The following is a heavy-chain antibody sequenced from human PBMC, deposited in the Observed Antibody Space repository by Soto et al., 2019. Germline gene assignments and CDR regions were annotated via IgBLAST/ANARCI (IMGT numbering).Heavy chain of an antibody. J-gene: IGHJ5*02. CDR1: GGTFSSYA. Sequence: SVKVSCKASGGTFSSYAISWVRQAPGQGLEWMGGIIPIFGTANYAQKFQGRVTITADESTSTAYMELSSLRSEDTAVYYCARDAAGSANWFDPWGQGNLVTVSS. CDR3: ARDAAGSANWFDP. D-gene: IGHD6-25*01. CDR2: IIPIFGTA. V-gene: IGHV1-69*13.